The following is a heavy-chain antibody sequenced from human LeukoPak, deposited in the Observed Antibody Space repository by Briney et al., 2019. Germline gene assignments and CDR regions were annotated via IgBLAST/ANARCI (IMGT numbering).Heavy chain of an antibody. V-gene: IGHV1-58*01. CDR3: AAEGSYYYDSSGYQNWFDP. J-gene: IGHJ5*02. D-gene: IGHD3-22*01. Sequence: ASVKVSCKASGFTFTSSAVQWVRQARGQRLEWIGLIVVGSGNTNYAQKFQERVTITRDMSTRTAYMELSSLRSEDTAVYYCAAEGSYYYDSSGYQNWFDPWGQGTLVIVSS. CDR2: IVVGSGNT. CDR1: GFTFTSSA.